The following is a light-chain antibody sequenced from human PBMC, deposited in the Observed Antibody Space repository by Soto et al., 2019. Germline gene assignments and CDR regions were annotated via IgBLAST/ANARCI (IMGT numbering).Light chain of an antibody. Sequence: DIQMTQSPSSLPASVGDRISITFRASQSIGTYLSWYQQKPGKAPKLLIYGASSLQSGVPSRFSGSGSETGFTLTISSLQPEDFATYYCQQSYSAPRTFGQGTKVDIK. J-gene: IGKJ2*01. V-gene: IGKV1-39*01. CDR2: GAS. CDR3: QQSYSAPRT. CDR1: QSIGTY.